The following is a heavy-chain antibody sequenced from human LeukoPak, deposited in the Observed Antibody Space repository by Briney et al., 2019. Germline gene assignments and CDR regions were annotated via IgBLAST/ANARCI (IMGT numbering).Heavy chain of an antibody. CDR3: ARGYYYYDSSGYYSSAEYFQH. J-gene: IGHJ1*01. Sequence: IANYAQKFQGRVTITADKSTSTAYMELSSLRSEDTAVYYCARGYYYYDSSGYYSSAEYFQHWGQGTLVTVSS. V-gene: IGHV1-69*02. CDR2: IA. D-gene: IGHD3-22*01.